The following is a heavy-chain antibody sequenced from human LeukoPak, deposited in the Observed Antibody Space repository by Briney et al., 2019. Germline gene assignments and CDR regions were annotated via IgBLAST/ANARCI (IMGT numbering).Heavy chain of an antibody. CDR1: GYTFTGYY. CDR2: INPNSGGT. D-gene: IGHD1-26*01. CDR3: ARGTWELPTALFDY. V-gene: IGHV1-2*04. J-gene: IGHJ4*02. Sequence: ASVKVSCKASGYTFTGYYVHWVRLAPGQGLEWMGWINPNSGGTNYAQKFQGWVTMTRDTSISTAYMELSRLGSDDTAVYYCARGTWELPTALFDYWGQGTLVTVSS.